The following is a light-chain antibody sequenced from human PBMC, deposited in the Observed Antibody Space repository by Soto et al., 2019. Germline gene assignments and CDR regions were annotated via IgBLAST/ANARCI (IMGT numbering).Light chain of an antibody. CDR2: EVR. CDR1: SSDIGGYDY. Sequence: QASLTQPASVSGSPGQSITISCTGTSSDIGGYDYVSLYQQRPCEAPEFMIFEVRYRPSGVSNRFSGSKSGNTASLTISGLQAEDEAVYYCCSYTRTSNHYFFGSGTKVTVL. J-gene: IGLJ1*01. V-gene: IGLV2-14*01. CDR3: CSYTRTSNHYF.